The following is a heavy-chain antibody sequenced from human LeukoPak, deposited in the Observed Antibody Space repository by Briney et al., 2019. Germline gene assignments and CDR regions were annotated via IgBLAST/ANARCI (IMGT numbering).Heavy chain of an antibody. D-gene: IGHD3-10*01. CDR2: ISGSGDAT. V-gene: IGHV3-23*01. CDR3: AKVVGIWIGEMFDAFDV. J-gene: IGHJ3*01. Sequence: GGSLRLSCAASGFTVSSNYMNWVRQAPGKGLEWVSAISGSGDATYYADSVKDRFTISRDNSKNILYLQMNGLRAEDTALYYCAKVVGIWIGEMFDAFDVWGQGTTVTVSS. CDR1: GFTVSSNY.